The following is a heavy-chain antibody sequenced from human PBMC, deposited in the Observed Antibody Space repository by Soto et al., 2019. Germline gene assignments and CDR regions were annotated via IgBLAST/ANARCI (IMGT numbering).Heavy chain of an antibody. CDR2: IIPIFGTA. J-gene: IGHJ3*02. CDR3: ARAPSYYYYDSSGPPLKNAFDI. D-gene: IGHD3-22*01. Sequence: QVQLVQSGAEVKKPGSSVKVSCKASGGTFSSYAISWVRQAPGQGLEWMGGIIPIFGTANYAQKFQGRVTITADESTSTDYMELSSLRSEDTAVYYCARAPSYYYYDSSGPPLKNAFDIWGQGTMVTVSS. V-gene: IGHV1-69*12. CDR1: GGTFSSYA.